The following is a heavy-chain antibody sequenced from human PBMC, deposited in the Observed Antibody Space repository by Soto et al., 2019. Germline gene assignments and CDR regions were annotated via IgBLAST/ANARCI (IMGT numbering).Heavy chain of an antibody. D-gene: IGHD3-3*01. Sequence: PSETLSLTCTVSVGSISSGGYYWSWIRQHPGKGLEWIGYIYYSGSTYYNPSLKSRVTISVDTSKNQFSLKLSSVTAADTAVYYCARHDYDFWSGIDYWGQGTLVTVSS. CDR1: VGSISSGGYY. J-gene: IGHJ4*02. CDR2: IYYSGST. CDR3: ARHDYDFWSGIDY. V-gene: IGHV4-31*03.